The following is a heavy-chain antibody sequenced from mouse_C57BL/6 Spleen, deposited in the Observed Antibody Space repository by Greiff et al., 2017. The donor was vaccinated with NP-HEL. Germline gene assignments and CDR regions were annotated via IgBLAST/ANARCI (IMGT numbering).Heavy chain of an antibody. CDR1: GYTFTDYN. J-gene: IGHJ2*01. Sequence: EVQLQQSGPELVKPGASVKIPCKASGYTFTDYNMDWVKQSHGKSLEWIGDINPNNGGTIYNQKFKGKATLTVDKSSSTAYMELRSLTSEDTAVHYWARAGFYYTWDYWGQGTTLPVSS. CDR3: ARAGFYYTWDY. V-gene: IGHV1-18*01. D-gene: IGHD2-1*01. CDR2: INPNNGGT.